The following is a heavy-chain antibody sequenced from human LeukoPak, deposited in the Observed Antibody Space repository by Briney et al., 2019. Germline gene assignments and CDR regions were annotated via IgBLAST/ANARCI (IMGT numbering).Heavy chain of an antibody. Sequence: SVKVSCKASGGTFSSYAISWVRQAPGQGLEWMGGIIPIFGTANYAQKFQGRVTITADKSTGTAYMELSSLRSEDTAVYYCARVQYYDSWASDIWGQGTMVTVSS. J-gene: IGHJ3*02. D-gene: IGHD3-22*01. CDR1: GGTFSSYA. CDR3: ARVQYYDSWASDI. CDR2: IIPIFGTA. V-gene: IGHV1-69*06.